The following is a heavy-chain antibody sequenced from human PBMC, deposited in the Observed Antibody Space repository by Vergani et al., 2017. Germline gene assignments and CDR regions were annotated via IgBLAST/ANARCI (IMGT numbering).Heavy chain of an antibody. Sequence: QVQLVESGGGVVQPGRSLRLSCAASGFTFSSYAMHWVRQAPGKGLEWVAVISYDGSNKYYADSVKGRFTISRDNSKNTLYLQMNSLRAEDTAVYYCARDLSVQAVAGRGRPLDYWGQGTLVTVSS. CDR3: ARDLSVQAVAGRGRPLDY. J-gene: IGHJ4*02. CDR2: ISYDGSNK. V-gene: IGHV3-30*04. CDR1: GFTFSSYA. D-gene: IGHD6-19*01.